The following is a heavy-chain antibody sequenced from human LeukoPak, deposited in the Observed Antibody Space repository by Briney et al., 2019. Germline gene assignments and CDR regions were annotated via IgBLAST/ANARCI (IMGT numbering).Heavy chain of an antibody. D-gene: IGHD3-9*01. V-gene: IGHV1-69*04. Sequence: GASVKVSCKASGGTFSSYAISWVRQAPGQGLEWMGRIIPILGIANYAQKFQGRVTIIADKSTSTAYMELSSLRSEDTAVYYCARDPTIYDILTGYYLDVWGQGTTVTVSS. CDR1: GGTFSSYA. J-gene: IGHJ6*02. CDR2: IIPILGIA. CDR3: ARDPTIYDILTGYYLDV.